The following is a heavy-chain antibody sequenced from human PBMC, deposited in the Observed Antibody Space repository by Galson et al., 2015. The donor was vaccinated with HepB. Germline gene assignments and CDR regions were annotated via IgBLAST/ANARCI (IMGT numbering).Heavy chain of an antibody. D-gene: IGHD5-24*01. CDR1: GGSISSSNYY. J-gene: IGHJ4*02. V-gene: IGHV4-39*01. Sequence: SETLSLTCTVSGGSISSSNYYWGWIRQPPGKGLEWIGSNFYSGSTYYNPSLKGRVTISVETSKNQLSLKVNSVTAADTAFYYCASGRRDGYRYLDYWGQGTLVIVSS. CDR2: NFYSGST. CDR3: ASGRRDGYRYLDY.